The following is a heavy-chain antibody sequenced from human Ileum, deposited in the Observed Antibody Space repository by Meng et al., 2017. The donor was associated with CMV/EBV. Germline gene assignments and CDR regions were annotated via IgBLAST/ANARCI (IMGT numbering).Heavy chain of an antibody. CDR3: ARDTFGSFDY. CDR1: GFSFSTTA. Sequence: LSCAASGFSFSTTAMRWVRQAPGKGLEWVAVISKDGTIEHYADSVKGRFTISRDNSKNTLYLQMNSLRAEDTAVFYCARDTFGSFDYWGQGTLVTVYS. D-gene: IGHD3-3*01. V-gene: IGHV3-30*04. CDR2: ISKDGTIE. J-gene: IGHJ4*02.